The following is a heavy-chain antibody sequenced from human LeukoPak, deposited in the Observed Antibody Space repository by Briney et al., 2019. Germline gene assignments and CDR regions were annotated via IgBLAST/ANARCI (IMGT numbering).Heavy chain of an antibody. D-gene: IGHD2-2*01. J-gene: IGHJ4*02. Sequence: GGSLRLSCAASGFTFSSYSMNWLRQAPGKGLEWVSSITSSSNYIYDADSVKGRFTITRDNAKNVLYLQMNSLRAEDTAVYYCARAELGYCSSSRCVGGIAFDYWGQGTLVTVSS. V-gene: IGHV3-21*01. CDR1: GFTFSSYS. CDR2: ITSSSNYI. CDR3: ARAELGYCSSSRCVGGIAFDY.